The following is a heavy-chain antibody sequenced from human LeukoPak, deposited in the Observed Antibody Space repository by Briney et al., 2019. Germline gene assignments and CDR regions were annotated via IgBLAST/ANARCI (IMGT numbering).Heavy chain of an antibody. Sequence: GGSLRLSCAASGFTFSIYWMSCARQAPGKGLEWVANINQDGSQKRYVDSVQGRFTISRDNTKNSLFLQMNSLRAEDKAVYYCARLKDDVTKLDYWGQGTLVTVSS. CDR3: ARLKDDVTKLDY. J-gene: IGHJ4*02. V-gene: IGHV3-7*01. CDR1: GFTFSIYW. D-gene: IGHD4-11*01. CDR2: INQDGSQK.